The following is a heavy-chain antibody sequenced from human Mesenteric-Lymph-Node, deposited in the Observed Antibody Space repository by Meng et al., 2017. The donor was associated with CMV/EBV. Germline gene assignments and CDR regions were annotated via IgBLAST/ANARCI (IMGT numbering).Heavy chain of an antibody. J-gene: IGHJ5*02. Sequence: GSLRLSCTVSGGSISSSSYYWGWIRQPPGKGLEWIGSIYYSGSTYYNPSLKSRVTISVDTSKNQFSLNLSSVTAADTAVYYCATFGELFGNWFDPWGQGTLVTVSS. CDR2: IYYSGST. CDR1: GGSISSSSYY. CDR3: ATFGELFGNWFDP. V-gene: IGHV4-39*07. D-gene: IGHD3-10*01.